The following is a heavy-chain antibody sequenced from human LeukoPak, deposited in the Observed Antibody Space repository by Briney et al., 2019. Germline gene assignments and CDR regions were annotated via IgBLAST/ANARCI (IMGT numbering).Heavy chain of an antibody. CDR2: INHSGST. CDR3: ARAGDSSGYCDS. J-gene: IGHJ4*02. Sequence: SETLSLTCAVYGGSFSGYDWSWIRQPPGKGLQWIGEINHSGSTNYSPSLKSRVTISVDTSKNQFSLKLSSVTGADTAVYYCARAGDSSGYCDSWGQGTLVTVSS. CDR1: GGSFSGYD. V-gene: IGHV4-34*01. D-gene: IGHD3-22*01.